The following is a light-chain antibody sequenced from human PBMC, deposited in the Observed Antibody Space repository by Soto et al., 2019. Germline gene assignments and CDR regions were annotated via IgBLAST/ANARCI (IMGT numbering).Light chain of an antibody. CDR3: SSYAGSSNV. J-gene: IGLJ1*01. CDR2: EVN. CDR1: SSEVGGYNY. V-gene: IGLV2-8*01. Sequence: QSVLTQPPSASGSPGQSVAISCTGTSSEVGGYNYVSWYQQHPGKAPKLMIYEVNKRPSGVPDRFSGSKSGNTASLTVSGLQAEDEADYYCSSYAGSSNVFGTGTKVTVL.